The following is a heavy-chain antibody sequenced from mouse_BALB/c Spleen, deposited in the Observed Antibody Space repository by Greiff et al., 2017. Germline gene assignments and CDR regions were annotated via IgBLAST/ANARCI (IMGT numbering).Heavy chain of an antibody. V-gene: IGHV1S56*01. Sequence: LVESGPELVKPGASVRISCKASGYTFTSYYIHWVKQRPGQGLEWIGWIYPGNVNTKYNEKFKGKATLTADKSSSTAYMQLSSLTSEDSAVYFCARSGPFNGHYYGSWGQGTTLTVSS. CDR1: GYTFTSYY. CDR3: ARSGPFNGHYYGS. D-gene: IGHD1-2*01. J-gene: IGHJ2*01. CDR2: IYPGNVNT.